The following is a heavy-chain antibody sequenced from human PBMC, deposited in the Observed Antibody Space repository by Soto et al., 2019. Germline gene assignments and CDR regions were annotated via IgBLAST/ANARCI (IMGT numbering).Heavy chain of an antibody. CDR1: GYTFTSYG. CDR3: ARGNDFWSGYSDFDY. Sequence: ASVKVSCKASGYTFTSYGISWVRQAPGQGLEWMGWISAYNGNTNYAQKLQGRVTMTTDTSTSTAYMELRSLRSDDTAVYYCARGNDFWSGYSDFDYWGKGTLVTVST. CDR2: ISAYNGNT. V-gene: IGHV1-18*01. J-gene: IGHJ4*02. D-gene: IGHD3-3*01.